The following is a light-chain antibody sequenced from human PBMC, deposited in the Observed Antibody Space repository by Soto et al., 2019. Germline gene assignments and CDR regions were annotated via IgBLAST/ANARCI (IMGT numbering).Light chain of an antibody. J-gene: IGLJ1*01. Sequence: SYELTQPPSASVAPGKTARITCGGNNSGSKSVHWYQQKPGQAPVLVIYYDSDRPSGIPERFSGSNSGNTATLTISRVEAGDEADYYCQVWDSSSDHYVFGTGTKLTVL. V-gene: IGLV3-21*04. CDR3: QVWDSSSDHYV. CDR1: NSGSKS. CDR2: YDS.